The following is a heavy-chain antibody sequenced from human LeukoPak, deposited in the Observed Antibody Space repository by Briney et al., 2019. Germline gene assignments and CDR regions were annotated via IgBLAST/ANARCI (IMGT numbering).Heavy chain of an antibody. V-gene: IGHV3-9*01. CDR2: ISWNRNTI. D-gene: IGHD2-2*01. Sequence: GGSLRLSCVASGFTFYDYAMHWARQAPGKGLEWVSGISWNRNTIAYADSVKGRFTISRDNAKNSLYLQMNSLRVEDTALYYCAYVGSTGCWGQGTLVTVSS. CDR3: AYVGSTGC. CDR1: GFTFYDYA. J-gene: IGHJ4*02.